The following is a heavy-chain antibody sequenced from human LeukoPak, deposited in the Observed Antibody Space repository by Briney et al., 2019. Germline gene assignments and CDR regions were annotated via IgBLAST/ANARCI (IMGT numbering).Heavy chain of an antibody. CDR3: ARHQQWPLYNWFDP. Sequence: HGESLKISCKGSGYSFTSYWIGWVRQIPGKGLEWMGIIYPGDSDTRYSPSFQGQVTISADKSISTAYLQWSSLKASDTAMYYCARHQQWPLYNWFDPWGQGTLVTVSS. CDR2: IYPGDSDT. V-gene: IGHV5-51*01. CDR1: GYSFTSYW. D-gene: IGHD6-19*01. J-gene: IGHJ5*02.